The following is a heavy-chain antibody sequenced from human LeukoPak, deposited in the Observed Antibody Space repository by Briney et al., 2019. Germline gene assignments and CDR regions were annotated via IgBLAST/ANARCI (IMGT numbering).Heavy chain of an antibody. J-gene: IGHJ4*02. CDR1: GGSISSGSYY. D-gene: IGHD2-15*01. CDR2: IYTSGTT. V-gene: IGHV4-61*02. Sequence: PSQTLSLTCTVSGGSISSGSYYWTWIRQPAGKELEWIGRIYTSGTTNYNPFLKSRVTISVDTSKNQFSLKLSSVTAADTAIYYCARDELGYCSGGGSCSYFDYWGQGILVTVSS. CDR3: ARDELGYCSGGGSCSYFDY.